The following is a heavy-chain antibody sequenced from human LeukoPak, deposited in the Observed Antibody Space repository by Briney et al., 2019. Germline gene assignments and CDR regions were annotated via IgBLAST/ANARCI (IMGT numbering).Heavy chain of an antibody. V-gene: IGHV3-21*01. CDR3: AIVAGKSYGSAPTAFDI. Sequence: KTGGSLRLSCIASGFTFSSYSMNWVRQAPGKGLEWVSSISSSSDYIFYADSVKGRFAISRDNAKNTLYLQMNSLRAEDTAVYYCAIVAGKSYGSAPTAFDIWGQGAMVTVSS. CDR2: ISSSSDYI. J-gene: IGHJ3*02. CDR1: GFTFSSYS. D-gene: IGHD3-10*01.